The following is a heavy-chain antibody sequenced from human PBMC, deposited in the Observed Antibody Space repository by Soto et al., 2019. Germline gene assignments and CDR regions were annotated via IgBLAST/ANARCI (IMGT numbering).Heavy chain of an antibody. CDR1: GFTFSSYW. V-gene: IGHV3-33*06. CDR3: AKRNQLWSGYYKGGYYFDY. CDR2: IWSDGSNK. D-gene: IGHD3-3*01. Sequence: LRLSCAASGFTFSSYWMHRVRQVPGKGLDWLAVIWSDGSNKYYSDSVKGRFPISRDNSKNTLYLQMNSLRAEDTAVYYCAKRNQLWSGYYKGGYYFDYWGQGTLVTVSS. J-gene: IGHJ4*02.